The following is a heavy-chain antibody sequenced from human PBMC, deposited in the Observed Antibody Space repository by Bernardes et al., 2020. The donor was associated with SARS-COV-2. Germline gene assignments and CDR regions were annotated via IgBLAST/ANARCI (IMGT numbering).Heavy chain of an antibody. D-gene: IGHD3-22*01. CDR1: GFTFSDYN. Sequence: GGSLRLSRAASGFTFSDYNMNWVRQAPGKGLEWVSYISSGSNTLYYADSVKGRFTVSRDNAKNSLYLQMSSLRAEDTAVYYCATDNSMILRHWGQGTLVTVSS. V-gene: IGHV3-48*01. J-gene: IGHJ4*02. CDR3: ATDNSMILRH. CDR2: ISSGSNTL.